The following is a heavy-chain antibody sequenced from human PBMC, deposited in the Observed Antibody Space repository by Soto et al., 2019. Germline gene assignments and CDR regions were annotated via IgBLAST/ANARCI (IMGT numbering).Heavy chain of an antibody. J-gene: IGHJ4*02. V-gene: IGHV4-38-2*01. CDR3: ARVDSSSGFDY. CDR2: NYHSGST. Sequence: PSETLSLTCAVSGYSISSGYYWGWIRQPPGKGLEWIGSNYHSGSTYYNPSLKSRVTISVDTSKNQFSLRLTSVTAADTAVYYCARVDSSSGFDYWGQGTLVTVSS. D-gene: IGHD6-6*01. CDR1: GYSISSGYY.